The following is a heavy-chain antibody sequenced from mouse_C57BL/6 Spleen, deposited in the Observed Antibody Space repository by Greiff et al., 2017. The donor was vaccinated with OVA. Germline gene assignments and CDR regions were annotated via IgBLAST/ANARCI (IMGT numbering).Heavy chain of an antibody. Sequence: VQLQQPGAELVKPGASVKLSCKASGYTFTSYWMQWVKQRPGQGLEWIGEIDPSDSYTNYNQKFKDKATLTVDTSSSTAYMQLSSLTSEDSAVYYCADYGHLSYWGQGTTLTVSS. D-gene: IGHD1-1*02. CDR3: ADYGHLSY. V-gene: IGHV1-50*01. CDR2: IDPSDSYT. CDR1: GYTFTSYW. J-gene: IGHJ2*01.